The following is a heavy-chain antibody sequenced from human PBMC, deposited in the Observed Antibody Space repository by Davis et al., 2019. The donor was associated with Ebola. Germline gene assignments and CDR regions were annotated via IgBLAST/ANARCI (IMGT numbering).Heavy chain of an antibody. Sequence: ASVKVSCKASGYTFTDYSMHWVRQAPGQGLEWMGRINPNSGGTNYAQKFQDRVTMTRDTSITTAYMELSSLTSDDTAVYYCARDDYVWGSPPFFDSWGQGTLVTVSS. CDR1: GYTFTDYS. CDR2: INPNSGGT. V-gene: IGHV1-2*06. J-gene: IGHJ4*02. CDR3: ARDDYVWGSPPFFDS. D-gene: IGHD3-16*01.